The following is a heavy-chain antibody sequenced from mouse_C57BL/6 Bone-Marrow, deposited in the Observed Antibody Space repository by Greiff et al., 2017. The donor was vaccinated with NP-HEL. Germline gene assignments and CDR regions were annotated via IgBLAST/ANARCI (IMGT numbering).Heavy chain of an antibody. Sequence: VHLVESDAELVKPGASVKISCKVSGYTFTDHTIHWMTQRPEQGLEWIGYIYPRDGSTKYNEKFKGKATLTADKSSSTAYSPLNSLTSEDSAVYFCARRLPIAYYSKYYFYYWGQGTTLTVSS. V-gene: IGHV1-78*01. D-gene: IGHD2-5*01. CDR3: ARRLPIAYYSKYYFYY. CDR2: IYPRDGST. CDR1: GYTFTDHT. J-gene: IGHJ2*01.